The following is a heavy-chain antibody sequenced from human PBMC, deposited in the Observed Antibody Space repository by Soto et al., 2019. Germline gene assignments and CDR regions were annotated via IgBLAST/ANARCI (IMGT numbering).Heavy chain of an antibody. CDR3: AREPLAEYYYGMDV. J-gene: IGHJ6*02. V-gene: IGHV3-7*05. Sequence: GSLRLSCAASGFTFSSYWMSWVRQAPGKGLEWVANIKQDGSEKYYVDSVKGRFTISRDNAKNSLYLQMNSLRAEDTAVYYCAREPLAEYYYGMDVWGQGTTVTVSS. CDR1: GFTFSSYW. CDR2: IKQDGSEK. D-gene: IGHD2-21*01.